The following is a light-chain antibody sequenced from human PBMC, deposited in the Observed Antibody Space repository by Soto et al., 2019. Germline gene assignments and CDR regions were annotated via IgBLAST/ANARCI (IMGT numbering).Light chain of an antibody. CDR1: QSVGSY. J-gene: IGKJ5*01. CDR2: DVS. Sequence: EIVLTQSPATLSLSPGEGATLSCRASQSVGSYLAWYQHKPGQAPRLLIYDVSHRATGIPARFIGSGSGTDFTLTSNSLEAEDFAVYYCQQRSNWFTFGQGTRLEIK. CDR3: QQRSNWFT. V-gene: IGKV3-11*01.